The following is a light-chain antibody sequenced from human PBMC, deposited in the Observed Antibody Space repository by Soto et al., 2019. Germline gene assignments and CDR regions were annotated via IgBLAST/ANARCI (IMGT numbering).Light chain of an antibody. CDR3: QQYYNTPYT. J-gene: IGKJ2*01. V-gene: IGKV4-1*01. CDR1: QSVLYSSNNKNY. Sequence: DIVMTQSPDSLVVSLGERATINCKSSQSVLYSSNNKNYLVWYQQKPGQPPKLLIYWASTRESGVPDRFSGSGSGTDFTLTISNLQAEDVAVYYCQQYYNTPYTFGQGTKLEIK. CDR2: WAS.